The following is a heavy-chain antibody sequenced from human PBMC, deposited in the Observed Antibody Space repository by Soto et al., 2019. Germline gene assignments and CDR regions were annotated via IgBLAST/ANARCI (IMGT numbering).Heavy chain of an antibody. Sequence: PSETLSLTCTVSGGSISSGGYYWSWIRQHPGKGLEWIGYIYYSGSTYYNPSLKSRVTISVDTSKNQFSLKLSSVTAADTAVYYCARDRAIFGVVIMHYFDYWGQGTLVTVSS. D-gene: IGHD3-3*01. CDR1: GGSISSGGYY. V-gene: IGHV4-31*03. CDR2: IYYSGST. CDR3: ARDRAIFGVVIMHYFDY. J-gene: IGHJ4*02.